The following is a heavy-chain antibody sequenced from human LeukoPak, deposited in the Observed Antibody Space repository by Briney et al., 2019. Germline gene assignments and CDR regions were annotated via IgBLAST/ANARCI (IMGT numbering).Heavy chain of an antibody. CDR2: ISYDGSNK. CDR1: GFTFSSYA. D-gene: IGHD4/OR15-4a*01. V-gene: IGHV3-30-3*01. Sequence: GGSLSLSCAASGFTFSSYAMHWVRQAPGKGLEWVAVISYDGSNKYYADSVKGRFTISRDNSKNTLYLQTNSLRAEDTAVYYCARLGADDAFDIWGQGTMVTVSS. J-gene: IGHJ3*02. CDR3: ARLGADDAFDI.